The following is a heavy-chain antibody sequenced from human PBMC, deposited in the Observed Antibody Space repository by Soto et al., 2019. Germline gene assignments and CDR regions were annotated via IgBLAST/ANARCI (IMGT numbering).Heavy chain of an antibody. CDR1: GGSISGGGYY. CDR2: IYYSGST. Sequence: SQTLSLTSTVSGGSISGGGYYWSWIRQHPGKGLEWIGYIYYSGSTYYNPSLKSRVTISVDTSKNQFSLKLSSVTAADTAVYYCARYYCSSTSCHYYFDYWGQGTLVTAPQ. D-gene: IGHD2-2*01. J-gene: IGHJ4*02. CDR3: ARYYCSSTSCHYYFDY. V-gene: IGHV4-31*03.